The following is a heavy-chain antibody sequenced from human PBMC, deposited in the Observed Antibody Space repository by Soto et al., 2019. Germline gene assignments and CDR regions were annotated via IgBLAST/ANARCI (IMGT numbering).Heavy chain of an antibody. Sequence: GGSLRLSCAASGFTVSSNYMSWVRQAPGKGLEWVSVIYSGGSTYYADSVKGRFTISRDNSKNTLYLQMNSLRAEDTAVYYRARDRRYYYDSNGGYYGMDVWGQGTTVTVSS. J-gene: IGHJ6*02. V-gene: IGHV3-53*01. CDR3: ARDRRYYYDSNGGYYGMDV. CDR1: GFTVSSNY. CDR2: IYSGGST. D-gene: IGHD3-22*01.